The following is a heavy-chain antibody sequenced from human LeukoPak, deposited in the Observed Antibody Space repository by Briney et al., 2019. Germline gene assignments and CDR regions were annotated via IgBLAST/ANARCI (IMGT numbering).Heavy chain of an antibody. CDR1: GFTFSSYW. CDR3: ARGGRARRYSYGYYFDY. D-gene: IGHD5-18*01. V-gene: IGHV3-7*01. CDR2: IKQDGSEK. J-gene: IGHJ4*02. Sequence: GGSLRLSCAASGFTFSSYWMSWVRQAPGKGLEWVANIKQDGSEKYYVDSVKGRFTISRDNAKNSLYLQMNSLRAEDTAVYYCARGGRARRYSYGYYFDYWGQGTLVTVSS.